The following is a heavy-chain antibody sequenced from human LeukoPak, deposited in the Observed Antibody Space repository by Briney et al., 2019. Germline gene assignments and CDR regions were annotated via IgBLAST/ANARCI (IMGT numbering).Heavy chain of an antibody. CDR1: GYTFSDYG. J-gene: IGHJ4*02. CDR2: TSYNGNT. CDR3: ARHSGSGWQALGY. Sequence: ASVKVSCKASGYTFSDYGISWVRQAPGLGLEWMGWTSYNGNTNYAQKFQDRVTMTTDTSTTTAYMESRSLESDDTAVYYCARHSGSGWQALGYWGQGTLVTVSS. D-gene: IGHD6-19*01. V-gene: IGHV1-18*04.